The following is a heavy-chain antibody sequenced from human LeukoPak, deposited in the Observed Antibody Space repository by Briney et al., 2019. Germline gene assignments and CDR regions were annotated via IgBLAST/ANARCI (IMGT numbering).Heavy chain of an antibody. J-gene: IGHJ4*02. V-gene: IGHV3-21*01. D-gene: IGHD2-15*01. CDR3: ARDPRYCSGGSCWIGGY. CDR1: GLTFSSYS. CDR2: IISSSSYI. Sequence: PGGSLRLSCAASGLTFSSYSMNWVRQAPGKGLELVSSIISSSSYIYYADSVKGRFTISRDNAKNSLYLQMNSLSAEDTAVYYCARDPRYCSGGSCWIGGYWGQGTLVTVSS.